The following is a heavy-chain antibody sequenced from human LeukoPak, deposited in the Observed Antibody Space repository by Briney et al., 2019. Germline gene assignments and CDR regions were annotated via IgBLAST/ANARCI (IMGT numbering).Heavy chain of an antibody. V-gene: IGHV4-38-2*02. CDR3: AGSDTAGHYYGMDV. J-gene: IGHJ6*02. Sequence: SETLSLTCTVSGYSISSGYYWGWIRQPPGKGLEWIGSIYHSGSTYYNPSLKSRVTISVDTSKNQFSLKLSSVTAADTAVYYCAGSDTAGHYYGMDVWGQGTTVTVSS. CDR2: IYHSGST. D-gene: IGHD5-18*01. CDR1: GYSISSGYY.